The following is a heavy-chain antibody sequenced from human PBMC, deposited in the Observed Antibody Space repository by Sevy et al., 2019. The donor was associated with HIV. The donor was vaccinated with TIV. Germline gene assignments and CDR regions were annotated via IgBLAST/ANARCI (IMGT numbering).Heavy chain of an antibody. CDR2: ISGSGGSS. Sequence: LSLTCAASGFPFSSYAMSWVRQAPGKGLEWVSTISGSGGSSYYADSVKGRFTISRDNSKKTLYLQMNNLRADDTAVYYCAKAHDYSNYWFDPWGQETLVTVSS. V-gene: IGHV3-23*01. D-gene: IGHD4-4*01. J-gene: IGHJ5*02. CDR3: AKAHDYSNYWFDP. CDR1: GFPFSSYA.